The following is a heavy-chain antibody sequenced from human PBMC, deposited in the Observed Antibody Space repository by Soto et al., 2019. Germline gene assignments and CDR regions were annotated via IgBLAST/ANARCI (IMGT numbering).Heavy chain of an antibody. CDR3: AIFSGGSWHDAFDI. CDR2: ISAYNGNT. Sequence: ASVKVSCKASGYTFTSYGISWVRQAPGQGLEWMGWISAYNGNTNYAQKLQGRVTMTTDTSTSTAYRELRSLRSDDTAVYYCAIFSGGSWHDAFDIWGQGTMVTVS. V-gene: IGHV1-18*01. J-gene: IGHJ3*02. D-gene: IGHD2-15*01. CDR1: GYTFTSYG.